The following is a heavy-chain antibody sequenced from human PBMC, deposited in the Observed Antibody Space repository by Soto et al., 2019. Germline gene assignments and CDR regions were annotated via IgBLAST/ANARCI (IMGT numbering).Heavy chain of an antibody. D-gene: IGHD3-16*01. J-gene: IGHJ6*02. CDR3: ARDGLGASDYYHYGMDV. CDR1: GFTFSSYG. Sequence: PGGSLRLSCAASGFTFSSYGMHWVRQAPGKGLEWVAVIWYDGSNKYYADSVKGRFTISRDNSKNTLYLQMNSLRAEDTAVYYCARDGLGASDYYHYGMDVWGQGTTVTVSS. V-gene: IGHV3-33*01. CDR2: IWYDGSNK.